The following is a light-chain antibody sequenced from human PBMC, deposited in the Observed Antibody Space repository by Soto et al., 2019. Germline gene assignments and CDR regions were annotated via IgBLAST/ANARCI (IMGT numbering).Light chain of an antibody. V-gene: IGKV3-20*01. J-gene: IGKJ5*01. CDR1: PSVSTSY. CDR3: QQYSSSPTT. Sequence: EIVMTQSRATLSGSPGERAALSGRASPSVSTSYLAWYQHKPGQAPRLLIYGASSRATGIPDRFSGSGSGTDFTLTISRLEPEDFAVYYCQQYSSSPTTFGQGTRLEIK. CDR2: GAS.